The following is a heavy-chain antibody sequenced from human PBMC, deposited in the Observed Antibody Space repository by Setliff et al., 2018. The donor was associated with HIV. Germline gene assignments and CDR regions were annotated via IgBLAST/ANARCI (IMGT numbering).Heavy chain of an antibody. D-gene: IGHD6-13*01. Sequence: ASVKVSCKASGYTFTNYYIHWVRQAPGQGLEWMGGIIPIFGTANYAQKFQGRVTMTRDTSISTAFMDLSRLRSDDTAVYYCARDPGYKSSWYGAFDIWGQGTMVTVSS. CDR3: ARDPGYKSSWYGAFDI. V-gene: IGHV1-2*02. CDR2: IIPIFGTA. CDR1: GYTFTNYY. J-gene: IGHJ3*02.